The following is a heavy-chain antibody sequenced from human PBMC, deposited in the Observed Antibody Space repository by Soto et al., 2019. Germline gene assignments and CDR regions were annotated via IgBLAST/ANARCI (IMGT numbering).Heavy chain of an antibody. Sequence: GGSLRLSCAASGFTVSSNYMSWVRQAPEKGLEWVSVIGSGGSTYYADSVRGRFTISRDNSKNTLYLQMNSLRAEDTAVYYCAKDPGVRGGDAFDIWGQGTMVTVSS. CDR3: AKDPGVRGGDAFDI. CDR2: IGSGGST. D-gene: IGHD3-10*01. J-gene: IGHJ3*02. V-gene: IGHV3-53*01. CDR1: GFTVSSNY.